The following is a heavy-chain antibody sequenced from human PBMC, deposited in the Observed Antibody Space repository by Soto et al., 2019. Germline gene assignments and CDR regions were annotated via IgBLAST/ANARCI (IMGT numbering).Heavy chain of an antibody. CDR2: IRSKPNNYAT. J-gene: IGHJ4*02. V-gene: IGHV3-73*01. CDR3: TTYCTGGYCYEGLFGY. D-gene: IGHD2-15*01. CDR1: GFTFSGSV. Sequence: EVQLVESGGGLVQPGTSLKLSCVASGFTFSGSVIHWVRQASGKGLEWVGRIRSKPNNYATAFAASVKGRSTISRDDSKNTAYLQMNNLKSEDTAVYYCTTYCTGGYCYEGLFGYWGLGTLVTVSS.